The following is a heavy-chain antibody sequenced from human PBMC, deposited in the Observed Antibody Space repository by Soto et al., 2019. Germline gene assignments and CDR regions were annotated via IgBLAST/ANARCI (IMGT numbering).Heavy chain of an antibody. V-gene: IGHV1-69*01. CDR1: GGTFSSYA. CDR2: IIPIFGTA. Sequence: QVQLVQSGAEVKKPGSSVKVSCKASGGTFSSYAISWVRQAPGQGLEWMGGIIPIFGTANYAQKFQGRVTITADESTSTAYMELSSLRSEDKAVYYCARSPGAAAGMDNWFDPWGQGTLVTVSS. CDR3: ARSPGAAAGMDNWFDP. J-gene: IGHJ5*02. D-gene: IGHD2-8*01.